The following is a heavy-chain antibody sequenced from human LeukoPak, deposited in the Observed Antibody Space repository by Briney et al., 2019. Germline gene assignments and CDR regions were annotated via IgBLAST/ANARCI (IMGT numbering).Heavy chain of an antibody. D-gene: IGHD3-10*01. J-gene: IGHJ3*02. CDR3: ARSRDIMVRDEPYAFDI. CDR2: INSDGSST. CDR1: GFTFSSYW. V-gene: IGHV3-74*01. Sequence: GGSLRLSCAASGFTFSSYWMHWVRQAPGKGLVWVSRINSDGSSTSYADSVKGRFTISRDNAKNTLYLQMNSLRAEDTAVYYCARSRDIMVRDEPYAFDIWGQGTMVTVSS.